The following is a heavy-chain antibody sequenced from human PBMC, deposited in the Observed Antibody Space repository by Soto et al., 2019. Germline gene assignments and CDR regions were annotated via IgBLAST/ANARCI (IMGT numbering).Heavy chain of an antibody. V-gene: IGHV4-39*01. Sequence: PSETLSLTCTVSGGSITSSSYYWGWIRQPPGKGLEWIGSIYYTGSTYYNPSLKSRVTISVDTSKTQFSLKLRSVTAADTAVYYCMLGSGWKDFDYWGQGTLVTVSS. J-gene: IGHJ4*02. CDR3: MLGSGWKDFDY. D-gene: IGHD3-22*01. CDR2: IYYTGST. CDR1: GGSITSSSYY.